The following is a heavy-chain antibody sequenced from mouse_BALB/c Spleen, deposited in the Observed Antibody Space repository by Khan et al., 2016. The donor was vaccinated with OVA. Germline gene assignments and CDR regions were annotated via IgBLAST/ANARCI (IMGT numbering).Heavy chain of an antibody. CDR1: SYTFTTYT. Sequence: VKLLESGAELARPGASVKMSCKASSYTFTTYTIHWVKQRPGQGLEWIGYIIPSNDYTNYNQKFKDRATLTADKSSSTAYMQLSSLTSEDSAVYYCVREGAYYRSDGWFAYWGQGTLVTVSA. D-gene: IGHD2-14*01. CDR2: IIPSNDYT. V-gene: IGHV1-4*01. J-gene: IGHJ3*01. CDR3: VREGAYYRSDGWFAY.